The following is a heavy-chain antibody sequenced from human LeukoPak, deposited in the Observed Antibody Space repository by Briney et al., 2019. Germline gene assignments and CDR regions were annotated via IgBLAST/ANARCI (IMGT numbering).Heavy chain of an antibody. V-gene: IGHV3-66*01. CDR2: IYSDGST. CDR3: AGGRLRANFDY. CDR1: GVTVSSNY. D-gene: IGHD5-12*01. J-gene: IGHJ4*02. Sequence: GGSLRLSCAASGVTVSSNYTNWVRQAPGKGLEWVSIIYSDGSTYYADSVKGRFTISRDNSKNTLYLQMNSLRAEDTAVYYCAGGRLRANFDYWGQGTLVTVSS.